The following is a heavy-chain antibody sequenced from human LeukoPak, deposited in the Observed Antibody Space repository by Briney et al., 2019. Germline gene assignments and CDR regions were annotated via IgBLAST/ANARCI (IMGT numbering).Heavy chain of an antibody. CDR3: AKVGREVAVRFDY. CDR1: GYSISSGYY. CDR2: IYNSRST. Sequence: SETLSLTCAVSGYSISSGYYWALIRQPPGKGLEWVWSIYNSRSTKYNPPLKSRVTVSVNTSKNQLFLKLSAVTAADTDVYYCAKVGREVAVRFDYWGQGTLVTVSS. V-gene: IGHV4-38-2*01. J-gene: IGHJ4*02. D-gene: IGHD6-19*01.